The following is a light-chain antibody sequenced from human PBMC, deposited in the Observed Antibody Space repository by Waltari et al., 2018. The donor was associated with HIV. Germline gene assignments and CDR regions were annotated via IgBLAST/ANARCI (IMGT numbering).Light chain of an antibody. CDR1: RTVLSNSDNRNY. Sequence: DIVMTQSPDSLAVSLGERATVNCRSSRTVLSNSDNRNYLAWYQQKTGQSPNVLIYWASTRQSGVPDRFSASGSGTNFSLTISSLQAADVAVYYCQQYYTVRPIFGGGTKVEI. V-gene: IGKV4-1*01. CDR2: WAS. CDR3: QQYYTVRPI. J-gene: IGKJ4*01.